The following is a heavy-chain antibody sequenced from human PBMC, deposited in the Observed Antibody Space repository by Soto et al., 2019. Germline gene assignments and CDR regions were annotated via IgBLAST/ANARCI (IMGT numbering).Heavy chain of an antibody. CDR1: GYTFTSYA. J-gene: IGHJ4*02. Sequence: ASVKVSCKASGYTFTSYAMHWVRQAPGQRLEWMGWINAGNGNTKYSQKFQGRVTITRDTSASRVYMELSSLRSEDTAVYYCARGSGGASGWYVFDYWGQGTLVTVSS. CDR3: ARGSGGASGWYVFDY. V-gene: IGHV1-3*01. D-gene: IGHD6-19*01. CDR2: INAGNGNT.